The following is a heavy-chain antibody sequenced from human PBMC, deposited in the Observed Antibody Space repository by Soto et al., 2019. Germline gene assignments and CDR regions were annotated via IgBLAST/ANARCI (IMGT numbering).Heavy chain of an antibody. Sequence: QVQLVQSGAEVKKPGASVKVSCKASGYTFTGNYMHXVRQAPGQGLEWMGWITPNSGGTNYAQKFQGRVPVTRDTSISTAYMELSRLRSDATAVYYCARDGDSSSAFAIWGQGTMVTVSS. V-gene: IGHV1-2*02. CDR2: ITPNSGGT. J-gene: IGHJ3*02. D-gene: IGHD6-6*01. CDR1: GYTFTGNY. CDR3: ARDGDSSSAFAI.